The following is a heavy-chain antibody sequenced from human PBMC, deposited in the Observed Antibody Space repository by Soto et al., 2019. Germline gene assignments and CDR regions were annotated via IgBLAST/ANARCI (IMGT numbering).Heavy chain of an antibody. CDR2: IYHSGST. J-gene: IGHJ4*02. CDR1: GGSFSSSNW. CDR3: ARDNRAIPFDY. D-gene: IGHD2-21*01. V-gene: IGHV4-4*02. Sequence: SETLSLTCAVYGGSFSSSNWWSWVRQPPGKGLEWIGEIYHSGSTNYNPSLKSRVTISVDKSKNQFSLKLSSVTAADTAVYYCARDNRAIPFDYWGQGTLVTVSS.